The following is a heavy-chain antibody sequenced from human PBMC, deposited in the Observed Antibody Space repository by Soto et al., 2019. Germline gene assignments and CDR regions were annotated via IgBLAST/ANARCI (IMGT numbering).Heavy chain of an antibody. Sequence: PGESLKSSCKGSGYTFTIYWIAWVRQMPGKGLEWMGIIYPGDSDTRYSPSFQGQVTISADKSVNTAYLQWSSLKASDTAMYYCARLSITEKRFFDYWGQGSLVTVSS. CDR1: GYTFTIYW. CDR3: ARLSITEKRFFDY. D-gene: IGHD1-20*01. J-gene: IGHJ4*02. CDR2: IYPGDSDT. V-gene: IGHV5-51*01.